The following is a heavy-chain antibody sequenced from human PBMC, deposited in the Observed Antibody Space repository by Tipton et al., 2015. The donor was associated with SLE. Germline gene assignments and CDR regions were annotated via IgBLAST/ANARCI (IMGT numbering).Heavy chain of an antibody. V-gene: IGHV4-39*07. CDR1: DGSIRSTNYY. Sequence: TLSLTCTVSDGSIRSTNYYWGWIRQPPGKGLEWIGSIFYTGSTYYNPSLKSRVSFSIDTSKHQFSLRVTSVTAADTAVYYCARLSAYYRVFDLWGQGTLVTVSS. D-gene: IGHD3-3*01. CDR2: IFYTGST. CDR3: ARLSAYYRVFDL. J-gene: IGHJ4*02.